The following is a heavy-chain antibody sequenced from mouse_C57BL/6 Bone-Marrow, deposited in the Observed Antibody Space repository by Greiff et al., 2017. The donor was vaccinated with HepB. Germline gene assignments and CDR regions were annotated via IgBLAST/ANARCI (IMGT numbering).Heavy chain of an antibody. J-gene: IGHJ4*01. CDR3: ARSYYYGSSGYAMDY. Sequence: EVQLQQSGPELVKPGASVKISCKASGYSFTDYNLNWVKQSNGKSLEWIGVINPNYGTTSYNQKFKGKATLTVDQSSSTAYMQLNSLTSEDSAVYYCARSYYYGSSGYAMDYWGQGTSVTVSS. D-gene: IGHD1-1*01. CDR1: GYSFTDYN. V-gene: IGHV1-39*01. CDR2: INPNYGTT.